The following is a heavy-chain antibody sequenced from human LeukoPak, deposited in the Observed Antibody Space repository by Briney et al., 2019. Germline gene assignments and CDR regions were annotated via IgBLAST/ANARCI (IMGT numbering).Heavy chain of an antibody. Sequence: GASVRVSCKASGYTFTVYYIHWVRQAPGHGLEWMGWISPFSGGTNYAQKFQGRVSMTRDTSISTAYMELSRLRSDDTAVYYCARARGDIVVVPAAIWFDPWGQGTLVTVSS. CDR3: ARARGDIVVVPAAIWFDP. V-gene: IGHV1-2*02. J-gene: IGHJ5*02. D-gene: IGHD2-2*01. CDR1: GYTFTVYY. CDR2: ISPFSGGT.